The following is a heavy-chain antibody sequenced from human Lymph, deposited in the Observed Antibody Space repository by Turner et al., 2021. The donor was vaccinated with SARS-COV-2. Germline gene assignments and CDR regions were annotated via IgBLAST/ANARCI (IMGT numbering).Heavy chain of an antibody. D-gene: IGHD3-10*01. CDR3: ARSRDLQSMVRGVDPFDY. CDR2: IHPNSGGT. V-gene: IGHV1-2*02. J-gene: IGHJ4*02. Sequence: QVQLVQSGAEVKEPGASVKVSCKASGYTLTGYYMHWVRQAPGQGLEWMGWIHPNSGGTNYAQKFQGRVTMTRDTSISTAYMDLSRLRSDDTAMYYCARSRDLQSMVRGVDPFDYWGQGTLVTVSS. CDR1: GYTLTGYY.